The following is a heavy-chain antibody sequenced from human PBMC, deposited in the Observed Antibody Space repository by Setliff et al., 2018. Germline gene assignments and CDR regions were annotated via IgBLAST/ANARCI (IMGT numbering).Heavy chain of an antibody. CDR3: ACPDILTGLYDY. J-gene: IGHJ4*02. CDR2: IKQDGSEK. V-gene: IGHV3-7*01. Sequence: PSETLSLTCTVSGGSISSYYWSWVRQAPGKGLEWVANIKQDGSEKYYVDSVKGRFTISRDNAKNSLYLQMNSLRAEDTAVYYCACPDILTGLYDYWGQGTLVTVSS. D-gene: IGHD3-9*01. CDR1: GGSISSYY.